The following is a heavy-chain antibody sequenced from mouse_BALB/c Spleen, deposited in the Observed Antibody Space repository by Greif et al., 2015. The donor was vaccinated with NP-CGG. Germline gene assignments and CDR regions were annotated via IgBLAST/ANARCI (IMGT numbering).Heavy chain of an antibody. D-gene: IGHD2-12*01. CDR3: ARPLYSY. CDR1: GFSLTSYG. Sequence: QVQLRESGPGLVAPSQSLSITCTVSGFSLTSYGVHWVRQPPGKGLEWLGVIWAGGSTNYNSALMSRLSISKDNSKSQVFLKMNSLQIDDTAMYYCARPLYSYWGQGTLVTVSA. CDR2: IWAGGST. V-gene: IGHV2-9*02. J-gene: IGHJ3*01.